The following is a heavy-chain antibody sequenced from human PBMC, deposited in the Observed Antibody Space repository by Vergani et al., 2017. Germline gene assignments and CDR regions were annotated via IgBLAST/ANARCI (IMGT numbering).Heavy chain of an antibody. CDR3: ARIQRPFGVVIIDY. CDR2: IDWDDDK. V-gene: IGHV2-70*15. J-gene: IGHJ4*02. CDR1: GFSLSTSGMC. Sequence: QVTLRESGPALVKPTQTLTLTCTFSGFSLSTSGMCVSWIRQPPGKALEWLARIDWDDDKYYSTSLKTRLTISKDTSKNQVVLTMTNMDPVDTATYYCARIQRPFGVVIIDYWGQGTLVTVSS. D-gene: IGHD3-3*01.